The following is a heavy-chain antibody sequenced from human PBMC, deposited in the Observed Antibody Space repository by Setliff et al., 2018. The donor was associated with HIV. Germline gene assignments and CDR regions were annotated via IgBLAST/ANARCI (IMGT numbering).Heavy chain of an antibody. CDR2: IRYDGSSE. Sequence: PGGSLRLSCAASRFTFSSYGMYWVRQAPGKGLEVVAFIRYDGSSENYADSVKGRFTVSRDNSKNTLFLQMDSLRPEDTALYYCAKTNGWFLIDYWGQGTLVTVSS. D-gene: IGHD6-19*01. CDR3: AKTNGWFLIDY. J-gene: IGHJ4*02. CDR1: RFTFSSYG. V-gene: IGHV3-30*02.